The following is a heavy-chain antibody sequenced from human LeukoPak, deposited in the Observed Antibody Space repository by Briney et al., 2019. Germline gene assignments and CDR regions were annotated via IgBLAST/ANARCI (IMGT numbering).Heavy chain of an antibody. Sequence: GGSLRLSCAASGFTFNTYWMHWVRQAPGKGLVWVSRIRPDGSSTNYADAVKGRFTISRDNAKNTLYLQMNSLRVEDAAVYYCAAGRSGSNGLWNFWGQGTLVTVSS. J-gene: IGHJ4*02. CDR3: AAGRSGSNGLWNF. CDR1: GFTFNTYW. CDR2: IRPDGSST. V-gene: IGHV3-74*01. D-gene: IGHD1-26*01.